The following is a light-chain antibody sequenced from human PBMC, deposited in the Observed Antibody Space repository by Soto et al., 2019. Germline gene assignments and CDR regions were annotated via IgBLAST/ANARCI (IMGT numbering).Light chain of an antibody. CDR2: DAS. Sequence: EIVLTHSPATLSLSPWERATLSCRASQSVSSYLAWYQQKPGRAPRLLIYDASNRATGIPARFSGSGSVADFTLTISSLEPEDFAVYYCQQRSNWPLSFGQGTRLEIK. J-gene: IGKJ5*01. V-gene: IGKV3-11*01. CDR1: QSVSSY. CDR3: QQRSNWPLS.